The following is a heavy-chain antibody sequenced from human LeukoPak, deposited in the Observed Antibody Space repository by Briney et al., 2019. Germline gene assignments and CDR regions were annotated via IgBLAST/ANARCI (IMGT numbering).Heavy chain of an antibody. D-gene: IGHD5-24*01. CDR2: INPNSGGT. J-gene: IGHJ4*02. V-gene: IGHV1-2*02. CDR3: ARDEGDGYNYVDY. CDR1: GYTFTGYY. Sequence: ASVKVSCKASGYTFTGYYMHWVRQAPGQGLERMGWINPNSGGTNYAQKFQGRVTMTRDTSISTAYMELSRLRSGDTAVYYCARDEGDGYNYVDYWGQGTLVTVSS.